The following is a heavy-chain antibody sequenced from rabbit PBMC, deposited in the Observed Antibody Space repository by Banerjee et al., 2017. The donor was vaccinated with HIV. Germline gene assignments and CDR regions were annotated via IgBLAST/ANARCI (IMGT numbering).Heavy chain of an antibody. V-gene: IGHV1S40*01. CDR2: IYAGSSGST. D-gene: IGHD6-1*01. CDR1: GFSFSSSDW. J-gene: IGHJ4*01. CDR3: ASDYYTYGYAGYAFNL. Sequence: QSLEESGGDLVKPGASLTLTCTASGFSFSSSDWICWVRQAPGKGPEWIACIYAGSSGSTYYASWAKGRFTISKTSSTTVTLQMTSLTAADTATYFCASDYYTYGYAGYAFNLWGQGTLVTVS.